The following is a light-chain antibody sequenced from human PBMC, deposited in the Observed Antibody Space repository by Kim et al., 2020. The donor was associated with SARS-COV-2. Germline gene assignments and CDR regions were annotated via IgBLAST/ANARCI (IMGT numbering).Light chain of an antibody. CDR1: QSIRTSY. Sequence: CPGERATHSCRASQSIRTSYLAWYQHKPGQPPRLLIYGASRRATGIPDRFSGSGSGTDFTLTISRLEPEDFGVYYCQQYGSSPPFSLGQGTKLEI. CDR2: GAS. CDR3: QQYGSSPPFS. J-gene: IGKJ2*03. V-gene: IGKV3-20*01.